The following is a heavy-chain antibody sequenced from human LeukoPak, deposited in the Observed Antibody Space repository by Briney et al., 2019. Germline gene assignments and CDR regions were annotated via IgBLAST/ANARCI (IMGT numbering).Heavy chain of an antibody. J-gene: IGHJ5*02. D-gene: IGHD3-9*01. CDR2: INHSGST. Sequence: KPSETLSLTCAVYGESFSGYYWSWIRQSPGKGLEWIGEINHSGSTNYKPSLKSRVTISVDTSKNQFSLKLSSVTAADTAVYYCARCRNFDWFREQNWFDPWGQGTLVTVSS. CDR1: GESFSGYY. CDR3: ARCRNFDWFREQNWFDP. V-gene: IGHV4-34*01.